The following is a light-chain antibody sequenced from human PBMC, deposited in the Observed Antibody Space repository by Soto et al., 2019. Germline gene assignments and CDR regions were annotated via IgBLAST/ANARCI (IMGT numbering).Light chain of an antibody. CDR3: SSYAGSNNFV. CDR2: EVS. Sequence: LTQPPSASGSPGQSVTISCTGTSSDVGGYNYVSWYQQHPGKAPKLMIYEVSKRPSGVPDRFSGSKSGDTASLTVSGLQAEDEADYYCSSYAGSNNFVFGTGTKVTVL. J-gene: IGLJ1*01. V-gene: IGLV2-8*01. CDR1: SSDVGGYNY.